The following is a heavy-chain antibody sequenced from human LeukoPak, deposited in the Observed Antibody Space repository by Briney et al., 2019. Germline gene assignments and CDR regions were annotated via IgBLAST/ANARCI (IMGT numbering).Heavy chain of an antibody. CDR2: INPNSGDT. Sequence: ASVKVSCKASGYTFIGYYMHWVRQAPGQGLEWMGWINPNSGDTNYAQKFQGRVTMTRDTSISTAYMELSSLRSDDTAVYYCARYGSCGSGSYYNNYWGQGTLVTVSS. CDR3: ARYGSCGSGSYYNNY. V-gene: IGHV1-2*02. D-gene: IGHD3-10*01. J-gene: IGHJ4*02. CDR1: GYTFIGYY.